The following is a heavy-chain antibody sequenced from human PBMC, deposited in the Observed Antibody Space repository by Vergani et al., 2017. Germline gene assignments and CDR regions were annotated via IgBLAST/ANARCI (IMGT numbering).Heavy chain of an antibody. CDR3: ASYSSSSGPVLR. CDR2: INHSGST. CDR1: GGSFSGYY. J-gene: IGHJ4*02. D-gene: IGHD6-6*01. Sequence: QVQLQQWGAGLLKPSETLSLTCAVYGGSFSGYYWSWIRQPPGKGLEWIGEINHSGSTNYNPSLKSRVTISVDTSKNQFSLKLNSVIAADAAVYFCASYSSSSGPVLRWGQGTLVTVSS. V-gene: IGHV4-34*01.